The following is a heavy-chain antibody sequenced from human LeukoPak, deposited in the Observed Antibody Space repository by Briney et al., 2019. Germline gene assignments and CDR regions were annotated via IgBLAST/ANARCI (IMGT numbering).Heavy chain of an antibody. CDR1: GFTFSSYG. D-gene: IGHD3-10*01. CDR3: AKAGSGGLGY. V-gene: IGHV3-43*02. Sequence: GGSLRLSCAASGFTFSSYGMHWVRQAPGKGLEWVSLISGDGGSTYYADSVKGRFTISRDNSKNSLYLQMNSLRTEDTALYYCAKAGSGGLGYWGQGTLVTVSS. CDR2: ISGDGGST. J-gene: IGHJ4*02.